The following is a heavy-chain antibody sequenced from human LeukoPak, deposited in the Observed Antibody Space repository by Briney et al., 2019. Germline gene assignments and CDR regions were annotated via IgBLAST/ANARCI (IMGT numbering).Heavy chain of an antibody. D-gene: IGHD6-19*01. CDR1: GFTFSSYS. V-gene: IGHV3-21*01. CDR3: ARAEAVANYGMDV. J-gene: IGHJ6*04. Sequence: GGSLRLSCAASGFTFSSYSMNWVRQAPGKGLEWVSSISSSSSYIYYADSVKGRFTISRDNAKNSLYLQMNSLRAEDTAVYYCARAEAVANYGMDVWGKGTTVTVSS. CDR2: ISSSSSYI.